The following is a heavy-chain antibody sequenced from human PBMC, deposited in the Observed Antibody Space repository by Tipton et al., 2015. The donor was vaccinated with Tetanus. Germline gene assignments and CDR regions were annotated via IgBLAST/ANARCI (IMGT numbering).Heavy chain of an antibody. J-gene: IGHJ4*02. CDR2: IIPTFDTR. CDR1: GGTFNNFP. V-gene: IGHV1-69*06. CDR3: AREIRIQLWLTPIYYFDY. Sequence: QLVQSGAEVKKPGSSVKLSCKGSGGTFNNFPITWVRQAPGQGLEWMGGIIPTFDTRTYAQKFQGRLTITADRSTRTAYMELSSLRSEDTAVYYCAREIRIQLWLTPIYYFDYWGQGTLVTVSS. D-gene: IGHD5-18*01.